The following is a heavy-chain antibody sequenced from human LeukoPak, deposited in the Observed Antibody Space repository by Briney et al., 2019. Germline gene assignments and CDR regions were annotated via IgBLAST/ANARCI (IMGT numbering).Heavy chain of an antibody. J-gene: IGHJ4*02. Sequence: SETLSLTCTVSGGSVSSGSYYWSWIRQPPGKGLEWIGYIYYSGSTNYNPSLKSRVTISIDTSKNQFSLQLSSVTPADRAVYYCARDSGNYSPHFDYWGQGTLVTVSS. D-gene: IGHD1-7*01. CDR3: ARDSGNYSPHFDY. CDR2: IYYSGST. V-gene: IGHV4-61*01. CDR1: GGSVSSGSYY.